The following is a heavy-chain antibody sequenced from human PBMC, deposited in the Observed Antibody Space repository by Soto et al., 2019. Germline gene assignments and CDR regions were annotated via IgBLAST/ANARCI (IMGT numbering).Heavy chain of an antibody. D-gene: IGHD2-2*01. CDR3: ARDGHQLLSYYYYGMDV. V-gene: IGHV4-31*11. J-gene: IGHJ6*02. Sequence: SETLSLTCAVSGGSISSGGYYWSWIRQHPGKGLEWIGYIYYSGSTYYNPSLKSRVTISVDTSKNQFSLKLSSVTAADTAVYYCARDGHQLLSYYYYGMDVWGQGTTVTVSS. CDR1: GGSISSGGYY. CDR2: IYYSGST.